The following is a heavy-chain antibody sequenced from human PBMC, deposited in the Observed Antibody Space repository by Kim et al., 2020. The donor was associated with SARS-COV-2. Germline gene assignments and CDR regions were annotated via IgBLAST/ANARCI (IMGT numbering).Heavy chain of an antibody. Sequence: DSVKGRFTISRDNSKNTLYLQMNSLRAEDTAVYYCAKEYYYDSSGYYFDYWGQGTLVTVSS. CDR3: AKEYYYDSSGYYFDY. D-gene: IGHD3-22*01. V-gene: IGHV3-30*02. J-gene: IGHJ4*02.